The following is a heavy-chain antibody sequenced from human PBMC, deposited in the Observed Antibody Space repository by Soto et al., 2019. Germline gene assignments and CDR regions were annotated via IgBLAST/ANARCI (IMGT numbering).Heavy chain of an antibody. V-gene: IGHV3-23*01. CDR1: GFTFTSFA. D-gene: IGHD3-3*01. J-gene: IGHJ4*02. CDR3: AIGEWLSTYYFNF. Sequence: LRLSCAASGFTFTSFAVSWVRQAPGKGLEWVSAISGSGGATYYADSVKGRFTVSRDNSRNTVYLQVDSLRVEETAVYHCAIGEWLSTYYFNFWGKGTLVTVSS. CDR2: ISGSGGAT.